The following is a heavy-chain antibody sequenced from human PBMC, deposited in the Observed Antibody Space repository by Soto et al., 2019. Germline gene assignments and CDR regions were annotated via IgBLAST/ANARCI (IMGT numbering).Heavy chain of an antibody. J-gene: IGHJ5*02. Sequence: GIINPSGGSTSYAQKFQGRVTMTRDTSTSTVYMELSSLRSEDTAVYYCARTSVAWGFDPWGQGTLVTVSS. D-gene: IGHD2-2*01. V-gene: IGHV1-46*03. CDR2: INPSGGST. CDR3: ARTSVAWGFDP.